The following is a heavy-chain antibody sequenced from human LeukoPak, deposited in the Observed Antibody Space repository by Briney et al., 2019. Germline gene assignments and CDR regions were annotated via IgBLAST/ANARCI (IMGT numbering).Heavy chain of an antibody. CDR1: GGSITNYY. D-gene: IGHD1-14*01. V-gene: IGHV4-59*01. CDR3: ARLDLSEKAEGAFDI. J-gene: IGHJ3*02. Sequence: PSETLSLTCTVSGGSITNYYWSWIRQPPGKGLEWIGYIYYSGSTNYNPSLKSRVTISVDTSTNQFSLKLSSVTAADTAVYFCARLDLSEKAEGAFDIWGQGTMVTVSS. CDR2: IYYSGST.